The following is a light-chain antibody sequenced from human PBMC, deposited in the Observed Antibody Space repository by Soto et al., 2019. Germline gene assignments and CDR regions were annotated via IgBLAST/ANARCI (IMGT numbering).Light chain of an antibody. Sequence: EIVLTQSPGTLSLSPGERATLSCRASQSVSSSYLAWYQQKPGQAPRLLIYGASSSATGIPDRGRGGGGGGGGGGGGGGGEPEDFAVYYCQQYCSSPLFTFGPGTKVDIK. V-gene: IGKV3-20*01. CDR3: QQYCSSPLFT. CDR2: GAS. CDR1: QSVSSSY. J-gene: IGKJ3*01.